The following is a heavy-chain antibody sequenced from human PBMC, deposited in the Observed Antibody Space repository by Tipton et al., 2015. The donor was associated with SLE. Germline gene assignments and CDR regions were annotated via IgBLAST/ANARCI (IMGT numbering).Heavy chain of an antibody. CDR3: ASRGYSYGFDY. Sequence: TLSLTCTVSGGSFSGYYWSWIRQPPGKGLEWIGEINHSGSTNYNPSLKSRVTISVDTSKNQFSLKLSSVTAADTAVYYCASRGYSYGFDYWGQGTLVTVSS. V-gene: IGHV4-34*01. CDR1: GGSFSGYY. D-gene: IGHD5-18*01. CDR2: INHSGST. J-gene: IGHJ4*02.